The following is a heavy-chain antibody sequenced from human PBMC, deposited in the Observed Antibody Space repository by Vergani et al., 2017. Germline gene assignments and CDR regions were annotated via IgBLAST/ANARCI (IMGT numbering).Heavy chain of an antibody. D-gene: IGHD2-2*01. CDR3: ARDPDIVVVPAAPYYYYYYGMDV. J-gene: IGHJ6*02. CDR2: ISAYNGNT. CDR1: GYTFTSYG. V-gene: IGHV1-18*04. Sequence: QVQLVQSGAEVKKPGASVKVSCKASGYTFTSYGISWVRQAPGQGLEWMGWISAYNGNTNYAQKLQGRVTMTTDTSTSTAYMELRSLRSDDTAVYYCARDPDIVVVPAAPYYYYYYGMDVWGQVTKVTVAS.